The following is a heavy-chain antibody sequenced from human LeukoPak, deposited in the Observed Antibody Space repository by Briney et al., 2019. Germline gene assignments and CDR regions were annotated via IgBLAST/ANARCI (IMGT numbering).Heavy chain of an antibody. Sequence: AASVKVSCKASGGTFSSYAISWVRQAPGQGLEWMGGIIPIFGTANYAQKFQGRVTITADESTSTAYMELSSLRSEDTAVYYCARPGGTPNLYYYGMDVWGQGTTVTVSS. CDR3: ARPGGTPNLYYYGMDV. D-gene: IGHD4-23*01. CDR1: GGTFSSYA. V-gene: IGHV1-69*13. CDR2: IIPIFGTA. J-gene: IGHJ6*02.